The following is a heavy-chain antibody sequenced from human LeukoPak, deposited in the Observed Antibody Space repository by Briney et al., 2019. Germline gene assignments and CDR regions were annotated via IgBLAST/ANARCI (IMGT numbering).Heavy chain of an antibody. CDR3: AREARLADGEGSSGYYYFDY. V-gene: IGHV1-2*02. CDR2: INPNSGGT. J-gene: IGHJ4*02. CDR1: GYTFTNYY. D-gene: IGHD3-22*01. Sequence: GASVKVSCKASGYTFTNYYIHWVRQAPGQGLEWVGWINPNSGGTNYAQKFQGRVTMTRDTSISTAYMELSRLRSDDTAVYYCAREARLADGEGSSGYYYFDYWGQGTLVTVSS.